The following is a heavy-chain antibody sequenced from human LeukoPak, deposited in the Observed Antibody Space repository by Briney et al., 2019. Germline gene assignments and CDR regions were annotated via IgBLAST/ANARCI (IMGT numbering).Heavy chain of an antibody. CDR3: ARVSGLGMNEYLQH. V-gene: IGHV3-74*01. J-gene: IGHJ1*01. CDR1: GFTVSRNY. D-gene: IGHD3-16*01. CDR2: INNVGSAT. Sequence: PGGSLRLSCAASGFTVSRNYMSWVRQAPGKGLVWVSRINNVGSATSYADSVKGRFTISRDNAKNTLYLQMNSLRAEDTAVYFCARVSGLGMNEYLQHWGQGTLVTVSS.